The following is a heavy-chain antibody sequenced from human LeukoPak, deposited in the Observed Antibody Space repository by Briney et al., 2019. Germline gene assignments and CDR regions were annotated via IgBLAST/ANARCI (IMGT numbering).Heavy chain of an antibody. CDR3: ARDAGGRTQREGWFDP. V-gene: IGHV3-21*01. Sequence: GGSLRLSCAASGFTLSTYSMNWVRQAPGKGLEWLWSISSGGMWIYYADSLKGRFTISRDNAKNSLYLQMKSLRVEDTGVYYCARDAGGRTQREGWFDPWGQGTLVTVSS. D-gene: IGHD1-26*01. J-gene: IGHJ5*02. CDR2: ISSGGMWI. CDR1: GFTLSTYS.